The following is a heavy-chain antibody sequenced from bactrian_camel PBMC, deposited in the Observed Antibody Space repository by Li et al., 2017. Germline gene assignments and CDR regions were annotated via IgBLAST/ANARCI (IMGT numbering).Heavy chain of an antibody. Sequence: QLVESGGGSVQAGESLRLSCAASGSTDRGYCVGWFRQVAGKERETVATLYTGAGSTYYAPSVKGRFTISQDSAKNTVYLQMNSLKPEDTAMYYCAADPGVCDYSLARPPPKYAFGYWGQGTQVTVS. CDR3: AADPGVCDYSLARPPPKYAFGY. CDR2: LYTGAGST. D-gene: IGHD4*01. V-gene: IGHV3S25*01. J-gene: IGHJ6*01. CDR1: GSTDRGYC.